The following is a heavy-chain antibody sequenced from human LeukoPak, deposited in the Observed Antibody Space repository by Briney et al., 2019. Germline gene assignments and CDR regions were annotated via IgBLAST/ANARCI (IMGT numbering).Heavy chain of an antibody. J-gene: IGHJ4*02. CDR2: ISGSGDST. V-gene: IGHV3-23*01. Sequence: PGGSLRLSCAASGFTFSSYAMSWVRQAPGKGLEWVSAISGSGDSTYYADSVKGRFTISRDNSKNTLYLQLNSLRAEDTAVYYCAKSRSSEARAGSNYWGQGTLVTVSS. D-gene: IGHD6-6*01. CDR3: AKSRSSEARAGSNY. CDR1: GFTFSSYA.